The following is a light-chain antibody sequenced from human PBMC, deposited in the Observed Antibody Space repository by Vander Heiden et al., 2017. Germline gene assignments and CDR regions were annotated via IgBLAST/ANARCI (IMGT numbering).Light chain of an antibody. V-gene: IGKV1-5*03. CDR3: QQYNSYPLT. CDR2: KAS. Sequence: DIQMTQSPSTLSASVGDRVTITCRASQRISRWLAWYQQKPGKAPKVLIYKASNLQSGVSSRFSGSGSGTEFTLTISSLQPDDFATYYCQQYNSYPLTFGGGTKVEIK. J-gene: IGKJ4*01. CDR1: QRISRW.